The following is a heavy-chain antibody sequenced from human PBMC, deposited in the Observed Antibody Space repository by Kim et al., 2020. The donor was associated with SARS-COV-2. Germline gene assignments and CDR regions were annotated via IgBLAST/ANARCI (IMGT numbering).Heavy chain of an antibody. CDR2: ISSSSSYT. CDR1: GFTFSDYY. Sequence: GGSLRLSCAASGFTFSDYYMSWIRQAPGKGLEWVSYISSSSSYTNYADSVKGRFTISRDNAKNSLYLQMNSLRAEDTAVYYCARIEVNTPTRRGMDVWGQGTTVTVSS. CDR3: ARIEVNTPTRRGMDV. J-gene: IGHJ6*02. V-gene: IGHV3-11*03. D-gene: IGHD3-22*01.